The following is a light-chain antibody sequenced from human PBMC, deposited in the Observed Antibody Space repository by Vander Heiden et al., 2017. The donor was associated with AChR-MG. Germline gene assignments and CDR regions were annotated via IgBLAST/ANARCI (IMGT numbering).Light chain of an antibody. CDR3: KVWDSSSDHSNWV. V-gene: IGLV3-21*04. CDR2: YDS. Sequence: SYVLTQPPSVSVAPGKTARITCRGNNIGSKSVHWYQQKPGQAPVLVIYYDSDRPSGIPERFSGSNSGNTATLTISRVEAGDEADYYCKVWDSSSDHSNWVFGGGTKLTVL. CDR1: NIGSKS. J-gene: IGLJ3*02.